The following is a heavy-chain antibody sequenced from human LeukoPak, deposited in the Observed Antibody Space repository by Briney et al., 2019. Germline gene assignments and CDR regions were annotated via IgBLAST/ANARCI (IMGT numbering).Heavy chain of an antibody. J-gene: IGHJ4*02. V-gene: IGHV3-23*01. CDR3: ANTPRRDGYNDPKNDY. CDR1: GFTFSSYG. CDR2: ISGSGGST. Sequence: PGGSLRLSCAASGFTFSSYGMSWVRQAPGKGLEWVSAISGSGGSTYYADSVKGRFTISRDNSKNTLYLQMNSLRAEDTAVYYCANTPRRDGYNDPKNDYWGQGTLVTVSS. D-gene: IGHD5-24*01.